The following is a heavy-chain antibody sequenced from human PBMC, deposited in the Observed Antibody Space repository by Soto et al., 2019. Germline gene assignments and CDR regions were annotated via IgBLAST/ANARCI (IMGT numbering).Heavy chain of an antibody. CDR1: GFTFSSHW. D-gene: IGHD3-22*01. Sequence: EVQLVESGGGLVQPGGSLRLSCAASGFTFSSHWMHWVRQAPGKGLVWVSRINSDGSRTSYADSAKGRFTISRDNAKNTLYLQMNSLRAEDTAVYYCARGDGDYYDGNGYLGRHWGQGTLVTVSS. CDR2: INSDGSRT. V-gene: IGHV3-74*01. CDR3: ARGDGDYYDGNGYLGRH. J-gene: IGHJ4*02.